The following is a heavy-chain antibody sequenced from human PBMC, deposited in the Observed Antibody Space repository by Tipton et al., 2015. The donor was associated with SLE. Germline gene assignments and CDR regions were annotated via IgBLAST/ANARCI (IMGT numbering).Heavy chain of an antibody. CDR1: GYIFSDYY. J-gene: IGHJ4*02. Sequence: QLVQSGAEVKKSGASVKVSCKTSGYIFSDYYMHWVRQAPGQGLEWMGRSNPNNGGTDYAQKFQGRITMTRDASINTAYMELSRLRSDDTAVYYCARDGTGPVAFDYWGQGTLVTVSS. CDR3: ARDGTGPVAFDY. D-gene: IGHD7-27*01. V-gene: IGHV1-2*06. CDR2: SNPNNGGT.